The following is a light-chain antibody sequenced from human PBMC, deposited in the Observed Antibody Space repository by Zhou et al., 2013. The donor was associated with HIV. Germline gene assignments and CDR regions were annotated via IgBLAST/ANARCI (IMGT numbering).Light chain of an antibody. V-gene: IGKV1-33*01. CDR3: STNSNNYVTLST. CDR2: DAS. Sequence: DIQMTQSPSSLSASVGDRVTITCQASQDISNYLNWYQQKPGKAPKLLIYDASNLETGVPSRFSGSGSGAEFTLTISSLQPDDFCNFYYSTNSNNYVTLSTFGG. CDR1: QDISNY. J-gene: IGKJ4*02.